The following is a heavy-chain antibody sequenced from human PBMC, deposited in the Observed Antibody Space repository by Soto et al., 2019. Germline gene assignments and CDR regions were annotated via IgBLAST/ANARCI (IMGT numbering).Heavy chain of an antibody. CDR2: IDPSDSYT. CDR3: ARRSSSSRSFDYYCGMDV. D-gene: IGHD6-6*01. Sequence: LGESLKISCKGSAYSFTSYWTSWVRQMPGKGLEWMGRIDPSDSYTNYSPSFQGHVTISADKSISTAYLQWSSLKASDTAMYYCARRSSSSRSFDYYCGMDVWGQGTTVTVSS. CDR1: AYSFTSYW. J-gene: IGHJ6*02. V-gene: IGHV5-10-1*01.